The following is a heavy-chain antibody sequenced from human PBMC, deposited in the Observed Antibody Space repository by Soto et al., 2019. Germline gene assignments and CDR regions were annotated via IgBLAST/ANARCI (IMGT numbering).Heavy chain of an antibody. Sequence: EVQLVESGGGLVQPGGSLRLSCAASGLNFRTWWMFWVRQAPGKGLEWVANINQGGSEEHYVDSVKGRFTISRDNVNNALFLQMNSLRAEDTAVYYCARDPISFRYYYGLDVWGQGTTVTISS. V-gene: IGHV3-7*05. CDR3: ARDPISFRYYYGLDV. J-gene: IGHJ6*02. D-gene: IGHD3-10*01. CDR1: GLNFRTWW. CDR2: INQGGSEE.